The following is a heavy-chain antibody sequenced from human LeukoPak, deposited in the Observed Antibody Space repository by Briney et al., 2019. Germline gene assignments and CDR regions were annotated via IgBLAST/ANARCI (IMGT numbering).Heavy chain of an antibody. V-gene: IGHV3-23*01. J-gene: IGHJ6*02. D-gene: IGHD3-10*01. CDR1: GFTFSAYA. CDR3: AKHYYRVVRGVKVDYYGMDV. Sequence: PGGSLRLSCAASGFTFSAYAMAWVRQAPGKGLEWVSGMSGNGGTTYYADSVKGRFTISRDNSKNTLYLQMNSLRDEDTAIYYCAKHYYRVVRGVKVDYYGMDVWGRGTTVTVS. CDR2: MSGNGGTT.